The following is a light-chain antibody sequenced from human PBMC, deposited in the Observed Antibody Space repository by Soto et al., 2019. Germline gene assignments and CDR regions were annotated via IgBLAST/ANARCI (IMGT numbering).Light chain of an antibody. J-gene: IGKJ1*01. CDR1: ESVSSN. CDR2: GAS. CDR3: QQYGSSPRT. V-gene: IGKV3-20*01. Sequence: EIVMTQSPATLSVSPGERATLSCRASESVSSNLAWYQQKPGQAPRLLMYGASTRATGTPDRFSGSGSGTEFTLTISRLEPEDFAVYYCQQYGSSPRTFGQGTKVDIK.